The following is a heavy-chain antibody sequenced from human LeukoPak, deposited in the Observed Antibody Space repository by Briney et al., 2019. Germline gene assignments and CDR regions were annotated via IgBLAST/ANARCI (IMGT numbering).Heavy chain of an antibody. J-gene: IGHJ4*02. V-gene: IGHV3-7*01. CDR2: IKQDGSEK. CDR3: ARAPRWELLGDSGVDY. CDR1: GFTVSSYY. D-gene: IGHD1-26*01. Sequence: PGGSLRLSCAASGFTVSSYYMSWVRQAPGKGLEWVANIKQDGSEKYYVDSVKGRFTISRDNAKNSLYLQMNSLRAEDTAVYYCARAPRWELLGDSGVDYWGQGTLVTVSS.